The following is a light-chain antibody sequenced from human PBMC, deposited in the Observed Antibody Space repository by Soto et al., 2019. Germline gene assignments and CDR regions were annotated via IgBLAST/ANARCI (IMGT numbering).Light chain of an antibody. J-gene: IGLJ3*02. CDR2: EVS. Sequence: QSALTQPASASGSPGQSITISCTGTSSDVGGYNYVSWYQQHPGKAPKLMIYEVSNRPSGVSNRFSGSKSGNTASLTISGLQAEDEADYYCNSHTISSTLVFGGGTKVTVL. CDR3: NSHTISSTLV. V-gene: IGLV2-14*01. CDR1: SSDVGGYNY.